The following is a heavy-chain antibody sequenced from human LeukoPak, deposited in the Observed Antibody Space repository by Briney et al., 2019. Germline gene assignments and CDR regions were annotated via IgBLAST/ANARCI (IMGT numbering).Heavy chain of an antibody. CDR2: IKQDASEK. D-gene: IGHD1-14*01. Sequence: GGSLRLSCAASGLTFGDFWMSWVRQAPGKGLEWVANIKQDASEKYYVDSVKGRFTISRDNAKNSPYLQMNSLRTEDTAVYYCAREMGATTPWGQGTLVTVSS. CDR1: GLTFGDFW. CDR3: AREMGATTP. V-gene: IGHV3-7*01. J-gene: IGHJ5*02.